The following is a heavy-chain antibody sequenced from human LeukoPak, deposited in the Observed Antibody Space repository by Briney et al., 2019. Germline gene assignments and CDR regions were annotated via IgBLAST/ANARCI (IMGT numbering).Heavy chain of an antibody. CDR3: ARDVMAGAPGADY. D-gene: IGHD1-26*01. J-gene: IGHJ4*02. CDR1: GFTFSSYW. V-gene: IGHV3-7*01. CDR2: IKQDESEK. Sequence: PGGSLRLSCTVSGFTFSSYWMSWFRQAPGKGLEWVANIKQDESEKLYEESVKGRFTISRDNAKNSLFLQINSLRVEDTAVYYCARDVMAGAPGADYWGQGTLVTVSS.